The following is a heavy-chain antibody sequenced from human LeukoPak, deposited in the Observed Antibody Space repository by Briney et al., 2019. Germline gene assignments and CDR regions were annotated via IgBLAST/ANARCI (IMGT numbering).Heavy chain of an antibody. J-gene: IGHJ4*02. CDR2: IYSSGSA. CDR1: GFIVSSNY. Sequence: GGSLRLSCAASGFIVSSNYMSWVRQAPGKGLEWVSLIYSSGSAYYTASVKGRFTISRDHSKNTLYLQMNSLRAEDAALYYCARGLESCSSGSCFKDWGQGTLVTVSS. V-gene: IGHV3-53*01. CDR3: ARGLESCSSGSCFKD. D-gene: IGHD2-15*01.